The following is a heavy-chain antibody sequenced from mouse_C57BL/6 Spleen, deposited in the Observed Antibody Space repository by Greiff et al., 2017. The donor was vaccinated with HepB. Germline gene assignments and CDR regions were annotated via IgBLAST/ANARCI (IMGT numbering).Heavy chain of an antibody. D-gene: IGHD1-1*01. V-gene: IGHV1-69*01. CDR1: GYTFTSYW. Sequence: VQLQQPGAELVMPGASVKLSCKASGYTFTSYWMHWVKQRPGQGLEWIGEIDPSDSYTNYNQKFKGKSTLTVDKSSSTAYMQLSSLTSEDSAVYYCARGHYYGSRQVDYWGQGTTLTVSS. CDR2: IDPSDSYT. CDR3: ARGHYYGSRQVDY. J-gene: IGHJ2*01.